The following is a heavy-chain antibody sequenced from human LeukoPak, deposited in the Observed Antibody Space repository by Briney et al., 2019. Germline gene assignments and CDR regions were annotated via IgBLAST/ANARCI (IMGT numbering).Heavy chain of an antibody. Sequence: GGSPRISCAASRFTFSSYSMNWVRPAPGEGLEWVSSISSDSSYIYYADAVYGRFTVSRDNAKYSLYLQMNSLRAEDTAVYYCVRGSYGAYDYWGQGSLVTVSS. J-gene: IGHJ4*02. D-gene: IGHD4-17*01. V-gene: IGHV3-21*01. CDR1: RFTFSSYS. CDR2: ISSDSSYI. CDR3: VRGSYGAYDY.